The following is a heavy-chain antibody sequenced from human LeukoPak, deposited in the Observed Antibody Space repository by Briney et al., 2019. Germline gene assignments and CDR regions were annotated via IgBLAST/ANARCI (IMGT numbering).Heavy chain of an antibody. CDR2: IKQDGSEK. D-gene: IGHD3-10*02. J-gene: IGHJ6*04. CDR3: AELGITMIGGV. Sequence: GGSLRLSCAASGFTFSRYWMSSVRQAPAKGLEWVAYIKQDGSEKYYVDSVKGRFTISRDNAKNSLYLQMNSLRAEDTAVYYCAELGITMIGGVWGKGTTVTISS. CDR1: GFTFSRYW. V-gene: IGHV3-7*01.